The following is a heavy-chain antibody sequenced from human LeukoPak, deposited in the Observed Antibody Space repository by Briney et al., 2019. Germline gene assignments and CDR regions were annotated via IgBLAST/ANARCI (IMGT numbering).Heavy chain of an antibody. V-gene: IGHV1-69*05. CDR3: ARVGARRDGYNGFDY. CDR2: IIPIFGTA. CDR1: GGTFSSYA. Sequence: SVKVSCKASGGTFSSYAISLVRQAPGQGLEWMGRIIPIFGTANYAQKFQGRVTITTDEYTSTAYMELSSLRSEDTAVYYCARVGARRDGYNGFDYWGQGTLVTVSS. D-gene: IGHD5-24*01. J-gene: IGHJ4*02.